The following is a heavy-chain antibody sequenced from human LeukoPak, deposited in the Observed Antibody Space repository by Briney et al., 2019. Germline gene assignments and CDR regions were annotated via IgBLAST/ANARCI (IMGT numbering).Heavy chain of an antibody. J-gene: IGHJ3*02. Sequence: SETLSLTCTVSGGSISSYYWSWIRQPPGKGLEWIGDIYYSGTTNYNPSLKSRVTISVDTSRNQFSLKLSSVTAADTAVYYCARIMGRDPFDIWGQGTMVTVSS. CDR2: IYYSGTT. CDR1: GGSISSYY. V-gene: IGHV4-59*08. CDR3: ARIMGRDPFDI. D-gene: IGHD2-8*01.